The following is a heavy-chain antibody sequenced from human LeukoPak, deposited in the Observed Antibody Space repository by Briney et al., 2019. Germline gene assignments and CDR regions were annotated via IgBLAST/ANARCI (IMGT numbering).Heavy chain of an antibody. Sequence: QTGGSLRLSCAASGFTFSSYAMSWVRQAPGKGLEWVSAISGSGGSTYYADSVKGRFTISRDNSKNTLYLQMNSLRAEDTAEYYCAKGLTIPFNYFDYWGQGTLVTVSS. D-gene: IGHD3-3*01. CDR2: ISGSGGST. CDR1: GFTFSSYA. V-gene: IGHV3-23*01. J-gene: IGHJ4*02. CDR3: AKGLTIPFNYFDY.